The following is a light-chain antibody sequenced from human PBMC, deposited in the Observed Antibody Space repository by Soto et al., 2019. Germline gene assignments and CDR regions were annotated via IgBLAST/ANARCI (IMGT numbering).Light chain of an antibody. CDR3: HHRQSWPRT. Sequence: EIVLTQSPATLSSFPGDRVTLSCRASQAVNTRLAWYQHRPGQAPRLLIYLASNRAADVPARFSGSGSGTDFTLTISDVEPEDFAVYYCHHRQSWPRTFGQGTTVDI. CDR1: QAVNTR. CDR2: LAS. J-gene: IGKJ1*01. V-gene: IGKV3-11*01.